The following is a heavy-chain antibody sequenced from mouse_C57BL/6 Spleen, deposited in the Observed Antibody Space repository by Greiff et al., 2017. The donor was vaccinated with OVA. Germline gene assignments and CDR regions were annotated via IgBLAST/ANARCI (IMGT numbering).Heavy chain of an antibody. CDR1: GYTFTNYW. V-gene: IGHV1-63*01. D-gene: IGHD1-1*01. CDR2: IYPGGGYT. J-gene: IGHJ1*03. Sequence: VQLQQSGAELVRPGTSVKMSCKASGYTFTNYWIGWAKQRPGHGLEWIGDIYPGGGYTNYNEKFKGKATLTADKSSSTAYMQFSSLTSEDSAIYYGARGGYYGSSSYWYFDVWGTGTTVTVSS. CDR3: ARGGYYGSSSYWYFDV.